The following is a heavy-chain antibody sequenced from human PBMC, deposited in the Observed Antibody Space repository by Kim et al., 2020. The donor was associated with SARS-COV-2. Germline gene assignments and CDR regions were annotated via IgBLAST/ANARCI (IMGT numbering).Heavy chain of an antibody. D-gene: IGHD3-9*01. V-gene: IGHV3-30*18. CDR1: GFTFSSYG. Sequence: GGSLRLSCAASGFTFSSYGMHWVRQAPGKGLEWVAVISYDGSNKYYADSVKGRFTISRDNSKNTLYLQMNSLRAEDTAVYYCAKDMVIRGFLTGTRMMGYWGQGTLVTVSS. J-gene: IGHJ4*02. CDR2: ISYDGSNK. CDR3: AKDMVIRGFLTGTRMMGY.